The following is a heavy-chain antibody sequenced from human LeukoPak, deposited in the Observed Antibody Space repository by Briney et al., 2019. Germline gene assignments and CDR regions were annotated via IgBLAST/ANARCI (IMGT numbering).Heavy chain of an antibody. D-gene: IGHD2-2*01. CDR3: ARGTVSYCSSTSCGLRALDY. J-gene: IGHJ4*02. V-gene: IGHV4-34*01. CDR2: INHSGST. CDR1: GGSFSGYY. Sequence: PSETLSLTCAVYGGSFSGYYWSWIRQPPGKGLEWIGEINHSGSTNYNPSLKSRVTISVDTSKNQFSLKLSSVTAADTAVYYCARGTVSYCSSTSCGLRALDYWGQGTLVTVSS.